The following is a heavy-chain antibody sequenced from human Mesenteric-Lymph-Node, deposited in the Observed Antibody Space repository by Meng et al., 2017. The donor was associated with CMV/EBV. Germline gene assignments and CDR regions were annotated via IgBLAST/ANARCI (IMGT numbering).Heavy chain of an antibody. D-gene: IGHD2-21*01. CDR2: IKQDGSEK. CDR3: ARALAYCGSDCYSKYFYYGMDV. J-gene: IGHJ6*02. Sequence: GGSLRLSCAASGFTISNYWMIWVRQAPGKGLEWVANIKQDGSEKYYVDSLKGRFTISRDNAKNSLYLQMSSLRVEDTAVYLCARALAYCGSDCYSKYFYYGMDVWGQGTTVTVSS. CDR1: GFTISNYW. V-gene: IGHV3-7*01.